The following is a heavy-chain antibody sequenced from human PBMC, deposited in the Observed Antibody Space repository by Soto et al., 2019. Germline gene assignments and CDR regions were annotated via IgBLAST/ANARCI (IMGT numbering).Heavy chain of an antibody. D-gene: IGHD3-22*01. J-gene: IGHJ4*02. CDR1: GFTFSSYG. CDR3: ARDLTYYYDSSGYFGFAY. Sequence: GGSLRLSCAASGFTFSSYGMHWVRQAPGKGLVWVAVIWYDGSNKYYADSVKGRFTISRDNSKNTLYLQMNSLRAEDTAVYYCARDLTYYYDSSGYFGFAYWGQGTLVTVSS. CDR2: IWYDGSNK. V-gene: IGHV3-33*01.